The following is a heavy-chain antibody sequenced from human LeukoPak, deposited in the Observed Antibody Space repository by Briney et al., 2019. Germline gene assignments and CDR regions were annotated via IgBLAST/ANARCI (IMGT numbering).Heavy chain of an antibody. J-gene: IGHJ3*02. D-gene: IGHD3-22*01. CDR3: ARGLPQDYYDSSGYYSGGGFDI. CDR2: MNPKRGDT. Sequence: ASVKVSCKASGYTFTSYNINWVRQATGQGLEWMGWMNPKRGDTGYAQKFQGRVTITRNTSISTAYMELSSLRSEDTAVYYCARGLPQDYYDSSGYYSGGGFDIWGQGTMVTVSS. CDR1: GYTFTSYN. V-gene: IGHV1-8*03.